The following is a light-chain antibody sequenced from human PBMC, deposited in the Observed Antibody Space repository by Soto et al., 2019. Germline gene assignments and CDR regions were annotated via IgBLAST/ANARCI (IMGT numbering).Light chain of an antibody. V-gene: IGKV1-5*03. CDR1: QSISTW. J-gene: IGKJ4*01. CDR2: KAS. CDR3: QQYNSYSPLT. Sequence: DIQMTQSPSTLPASVGDRVTITCRANQSISTWLAWYQQKPGKAPNLLIYKASRLETGVPSRFSGSGSGTEFTLTINFLQPDDSATYYCQQYNSYSPLTFGGGTKVEIK.